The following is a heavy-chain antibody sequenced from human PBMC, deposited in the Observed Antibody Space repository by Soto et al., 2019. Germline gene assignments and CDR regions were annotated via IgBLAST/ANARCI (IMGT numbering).Heavy chain of an antibody. CDR1: GGSFNRHT. CDR2: IIPIFGTA. CDR3: AGGWGYDSTDYYYAY. D-gene: IGHD3-22*01. Sequence: QVQLVQSGAEVRKPGSSVMVSCKASGGSFNRHTISWVRQAPGQGLEWMGGIIPIFGTANHAQKFQGRVTIIADESTSTVYMELSSLRSDDTAIYYCAGGWGYDSTDYYYAYWGQGTLVIVSS. V-gene: IGHV1-69*01. J-gene: IGHJ4*02.